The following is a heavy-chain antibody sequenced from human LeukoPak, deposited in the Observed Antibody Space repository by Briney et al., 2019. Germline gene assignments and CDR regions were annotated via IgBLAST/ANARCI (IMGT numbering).Heavy chain of an antibody. CDR1: GYTFTDHY. CDR2: SNPNSGET. Sequence: ASVKDSCKTSGYTFTDHYIHGVRQAPGQGLEWMGWSNPNSGETKSAQKFQGRVTMTGDTSISTAYMELRRVTSDDTAVYYCARDRDYSNTERGFDYWGQGTLVTVSS. CDR3: ARDRDYSNTERGFDY. J-gene: IGHJ4*02. V-gene: IGHV1-2*02. D-gene: IGHD4-11*01.